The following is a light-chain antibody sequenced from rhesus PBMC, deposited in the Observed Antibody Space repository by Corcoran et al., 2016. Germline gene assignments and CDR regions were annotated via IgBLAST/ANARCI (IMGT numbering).Light chain of an antibody. CDR3: LQHNSYPLT. Sequence: DIQMTQSPSSLSASVGDTVTIHCRASQGISSYLNWFQPKPGTAPKLLIYDASRLESGVPSRFSGCGSGTDFTLTISSLQPEDFAAYYCLQHNSYPLTFGGGTKVEIK. CDR1: QGISSY. J-gene: IGKJ4*01. CDR2: DAS. V-gene: IGKV1-28*03.